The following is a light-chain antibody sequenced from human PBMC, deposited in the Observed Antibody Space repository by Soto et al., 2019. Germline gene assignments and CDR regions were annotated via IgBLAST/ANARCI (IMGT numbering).Light chain of an antibody. V-gene: IGKV4-1*01. J-gene: IGKJ1*01. CDR1: QSVLYSSNNKNY. CDR2: WAS. CDR3: QQCGSPPWT. Sequence: DIVMTQSPDSLAVSLGERATINCKSSQSVLYSSNNKNYLAWYQQKPGQPPKLLIYWASTRESGVPDRFSGSGSGTDFTLTITSLQAEDVAVYYCQQCGSPPWTFGQGTKVEIK.